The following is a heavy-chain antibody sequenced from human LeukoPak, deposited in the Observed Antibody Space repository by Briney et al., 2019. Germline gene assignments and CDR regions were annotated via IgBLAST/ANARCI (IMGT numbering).Heavy chain of an antibody. J-gene: IGHJ4*02. CDR3: ARDPSSGWVDY. CDR2: INPNSGGT. CDR1: GHTFSSYY. Sequence: ASVKVSCKASGHTFSSYYMHWVRQAPGQGLEWMGWINPNSGGTNYAQKFQGRVTMTRDTSISTAYMELSRLRSDDTAVYYCARDPSSGWVDYWGQGTLVTVSS. V-gene: IGHV1-2*02. D-gene: IGHD6-19*01.